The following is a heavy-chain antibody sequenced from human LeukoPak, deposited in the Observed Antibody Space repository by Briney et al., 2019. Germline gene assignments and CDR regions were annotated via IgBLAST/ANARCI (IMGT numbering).Heavy chain of an antibody. Sequence: GGSLRLSCAASGFTFSSYGMHWVRQAPGKGLEWVTFIRYDGSNKYYADSVKGRFTITRDNSKNTLYLQLNSLRVEDTAVYFCAKSNQLLWRVRGNALDFWGQGTMVTVSS. CDR3: AKSNQLLWRVRGNALDF. CDR1: GFTFSSYG. J-gene: IGHJ3*01. V-gene: IGHV3-30*02. D-gene: IGHD2-2*01. CDR2: IRYDGSNK.